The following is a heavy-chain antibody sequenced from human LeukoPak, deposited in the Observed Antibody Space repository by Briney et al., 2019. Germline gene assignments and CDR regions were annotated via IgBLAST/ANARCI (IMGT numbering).Heavy chain of an antibody. D-gene: IGHD1-7*01. Sequence: SETLSLTCTVPVGSISSHYWSWIRQPPGKGLGWIGYIYCSGGTNYNLSLKSRVTISVATSKNQFSLKLSSVTAADTAVYYCAGGSELRGRWFDPWGQGTLVTVSS. V-gene: IGHV4-59*11. CDR2: IYCSGGT. CDR3: AGGSELRGRWFDP. CDR1: VGSISSHY. J-gene: IGHJ5*02.